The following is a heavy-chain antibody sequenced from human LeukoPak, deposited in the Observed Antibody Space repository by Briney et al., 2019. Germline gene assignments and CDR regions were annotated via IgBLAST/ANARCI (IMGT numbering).Heavy chain of an antibody. Sequence: ASVKVSCKASGYTFTSYGISWVRQAPGQGLEWMGWISAYNGNTNYAQKLQGRVTMTTDTSTSTAYMELRSLRSDDTAVYYCARGQLELLYYYYMDVWGKGTTVTVSS. J-gene: IGHJ6*03. D-gene: IGHD1-7*01. CDR1: GYTFTSYG. CDR2: ISAYNGNT. CDR3: ARGQLELLYYYYMDV. V-gene: IGHV1-18*01.